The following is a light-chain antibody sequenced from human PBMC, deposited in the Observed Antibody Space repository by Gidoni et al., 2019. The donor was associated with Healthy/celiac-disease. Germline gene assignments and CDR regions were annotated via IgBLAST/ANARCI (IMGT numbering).Light chain of an antibody. Sequence: DIQMPQSPPSLYASVGDRVTITCQASQDISNYLNWYQQKPGKAPKHLIYYSSNLEARVPSRFSGSGSGTDFIFTISSLQPEDIATYYCQQYDNRPPITFGQGTRLEIK. CDR2: YSS. CDR1: QDISNY. J-gene: IGKJ5*01. CDR3: QQYDNRPPIT. V-gene: IGKV1-33*01.